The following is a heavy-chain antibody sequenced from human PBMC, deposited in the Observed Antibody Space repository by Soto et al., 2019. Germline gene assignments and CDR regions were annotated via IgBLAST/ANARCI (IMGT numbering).Heavy chain of an antibody. D-gene: IGHD3-16*01. CDR2: IYYSGST. CDR1: GGSISSGDYY. Sequence: QVQLQESGPGLVKPSQTLSLTCTVSGGSISSGDYYWSWIRQPPGKGLEWIGYIYYSGSTYYNPSLKSRVTISGDTAKNQFSLKLSSVTAADTAVYFWARDVRGSHFDYWGQGTLVTVSS. J-gene: IGHJ4*02. CDR3: ARDVRGSHFDY. V-gene: IGHV4-30-4*01.